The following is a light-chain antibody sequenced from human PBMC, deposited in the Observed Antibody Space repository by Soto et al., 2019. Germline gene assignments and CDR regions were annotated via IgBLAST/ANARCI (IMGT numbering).Light chain of an antibody. V-gene: IGLV1-44*01. CDR2: SNS. CDR1: SSNIATKS. Sequence: QSVLTQPPSASGTPGQRVTISCSGSSSNIATKSVNWYQQLPGTAPKLLIYSNSQRSSGVPDRFSGSKSGTSASLAIRWLQSEDEADYYCAAWDDSLNARYVFGTGTKLTVL. J-gene: IGLJ1*01. CDR3: AAWDDSLNARYV.